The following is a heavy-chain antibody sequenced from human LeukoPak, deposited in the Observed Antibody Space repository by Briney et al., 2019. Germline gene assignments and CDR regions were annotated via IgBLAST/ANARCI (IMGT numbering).Heavy chain of an antibody. CDR2: ISGSGGTT. CDR3: AREDIVVVPAGHGMDV. Sequence: GGSLRLSCAASGFTFDNYAMSWVRQAPGKGLEWVSAISGSGGTTYYADSVKGRFTISRDNSKNTLYLQMNSLRAEDTAVYYCAREDIVVVPAGHGMDVWAKGPRSPSP. V-gene: IGHV3-23*01. D-gene: IGHD2-2*01. CDR1: GFTFDNYA. J-gene: IGHJ6*02.